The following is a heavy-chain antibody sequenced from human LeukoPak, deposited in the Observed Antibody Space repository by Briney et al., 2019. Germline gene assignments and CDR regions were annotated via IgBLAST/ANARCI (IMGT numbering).Heavy chain of an antibody. CDR3: AKEGPDWSDYYYYGMDV. D-gene: IGHD3/OR15-3a*01. CDR1: GFTFSSYA. CDR2: ISGSGGST. Sequence: GGSLRLSCAASGFTFSSYAISWVRQAPGKGLEWVSAISGSGGSTYYADSVKGRFTISRDNSKNTLYLQMNSLRAEDTAVYYCAKEGPDWSDYYYYGMDVWGQGTTVTVSS. V-gene: IGHV3-23*01. J-gene: IGHJ6*02.